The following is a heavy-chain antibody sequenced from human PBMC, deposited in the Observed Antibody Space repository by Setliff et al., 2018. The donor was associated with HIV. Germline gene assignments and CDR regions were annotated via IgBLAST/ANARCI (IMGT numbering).Heavy chain of an antibody. CDR2: IHYSGST. J-gene: IGHJ3*02. D-gene: IGHD6-6*01. CDR3: ARDLEFSSPFDAFDI. CDR1: GDSITGSHYY. V-gene: IGHV4-39*02. Sequence: SETLSLTCTVSGDSITGSHYYWGWIRQPPGKGLEWIASIHYSGSTYDSPSVRSRVAIFVDTSKNQFSLRPNSVTATDAAMYYCARDLEFSSPFDAFDIWGQGTMVTVSS.